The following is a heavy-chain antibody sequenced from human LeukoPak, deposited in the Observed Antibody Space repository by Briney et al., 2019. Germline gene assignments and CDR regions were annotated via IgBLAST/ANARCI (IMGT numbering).Heavy chain of an antibody. Sequence: GGSLRLSCAASGFTFDDYAMHWVRQPPGKGLEWVSGVSWNSENIDYADSVKGRFTVSRDNAKNSLYLQMNSLRIEDTAFYYCAKGVTGDGYSFWYFDLWGRGTLVTVSS. J-gene: IGHJ2*01. CDR2: VSWNSENI. V-gene: IGHV3-9*01. D-gene: IGHD2-21*02. CDR1: GFTFDDYA. CDR3: AKGVTGDGYSFWYFDL.